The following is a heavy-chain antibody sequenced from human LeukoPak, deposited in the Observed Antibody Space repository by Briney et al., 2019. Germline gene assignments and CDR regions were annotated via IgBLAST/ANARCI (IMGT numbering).Heavy chain of an antibody. CDR3: ARGIGRSSDY. D-gene: IGHD3/OR15-3a*01. CDR1: GGSFSGYY. J-gene: IGHJ4*02. CDR2: FYTSGNT. Sequence: PSETLSLTCAVYGGSFSGYYWSWIRQPAGKGLEWIGRFYTSGNTNYNPSLKSRVTISLDTSNNQFSLKLSSVTAADTAVYYCARGIGRSSDYWGQGTLVTVSS. V-gene: IGHV4-59*10.